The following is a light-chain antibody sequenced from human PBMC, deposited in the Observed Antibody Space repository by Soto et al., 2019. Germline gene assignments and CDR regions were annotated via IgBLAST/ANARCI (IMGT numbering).Light chain of an antibody. Sequence: QLVLTQSPSASASLGASVKLTCTLSSGHISYTIAWHQQQPEKGPRFLMKLNPDGSHNKGDGIPDRFSGSSSGTERYLTISSLQSEDEADYYCQTWGTGVVFGGGTKVTVL. CDR2: LNPDGSH. CDR1: SGHISYT. CDR3: QTWGTGVV. V-gene: IGLV4-69*01. J-gene: IGLJ2*01.